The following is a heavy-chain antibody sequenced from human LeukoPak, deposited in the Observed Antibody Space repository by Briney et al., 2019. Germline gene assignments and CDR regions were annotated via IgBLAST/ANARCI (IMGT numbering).Heavy chain of an antibody. J-gene: IGHJ4*02. D-gene: IGHD3-22*01. V-gene: IGHV3-30*02. CDR1: GFTLSRYG. CDR2: IRYDGSNK. CDR3: ARDIYGSVYSLGY. Sequence: GGSLRLSCAASGFTLSRYGMHWVRQAPGKGLEWVAFIRYDGSNKYYGDSVKGRFTISRDNSKNTLHLQMSSLRAEDTAVYYCARDIYGSVYSLGYWGRGPLVTVSS.